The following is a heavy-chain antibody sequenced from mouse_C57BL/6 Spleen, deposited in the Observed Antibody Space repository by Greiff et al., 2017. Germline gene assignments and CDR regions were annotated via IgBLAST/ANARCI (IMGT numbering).Heavy chain of an antibody. J-gene: IGHJ3*01. CDR1: GYTFTSYW. V-gene: IGHV1-64*01. CDR3: AREEYGSSFAY. Sequence: QVQLQQPGAELVKPGASVKLSCKASGYTFTSYWMHWVEQRPGQGLEWIGMIHPNSGSTNYNEKFKSKATLTVDKSSSTAYMQLSSLTSEDSAVYFCAREEYGSSFAYWGQGTLVTVSA. CDR2: IHPNSGST. D-gene: IGHD1-1*01.